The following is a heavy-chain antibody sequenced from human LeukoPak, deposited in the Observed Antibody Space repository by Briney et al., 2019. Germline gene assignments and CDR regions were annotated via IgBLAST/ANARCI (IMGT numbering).Heavy chain of an antibody. CDR3: AKVRRSHDYYYDSSGYYSDY. D-gene: IGHD3-22*01. V-gene: IGHV3-23*01. Sequence: GGSLRLSCAASGFTFSSYAMSWVRQAPGKGLEWVSAISGSGGSTYYADSVKGRFTISRDNSKNTLYLQMNSLRAEDTAVYYCAKVRRSHDYYYDSSGYYSDYWGQGTLVTVSS. CDR2: ISGSGGST. CDR1: GFTFSSYA. J-gene: IGHJ4*02.